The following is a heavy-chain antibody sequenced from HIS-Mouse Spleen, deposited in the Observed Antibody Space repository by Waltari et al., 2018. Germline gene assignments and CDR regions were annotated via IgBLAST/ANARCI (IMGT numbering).Heavy chain of an antibody. Sequence: QVQLVESGGGVVQPGRSLGLSCASAGFTCSSDAMHWVRQAPGKGLELVAVISYDGSNKYYADSVKGRFTISRDNSKNTLYLQMNSLRAEDMAVYYCARGYSSSSWFDPWGQGTLVTVSS. CDR1: GFTCSSDA. CDR3: ARGYSSSSWFDP. V-gene: IGHV3-30*04. J-gene: IGHJ5*02. D-gene: IGHD6-6*01. CDR2: ISYDGSNK.